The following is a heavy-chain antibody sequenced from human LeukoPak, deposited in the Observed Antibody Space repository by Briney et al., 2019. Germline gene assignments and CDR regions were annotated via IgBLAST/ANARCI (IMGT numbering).Heavy chain of an antibody. Sequence: SCKASGYTFTNYAMHWVRQAPGKGLEWVAVISYDGSNKYYADSVKGRFTISRDNSKNTLYLQMNSLRAEDTAVYYCARASLAKVVVIFFDYWGQGTLVTVSS. D-gene: IGHD2-21*01. V-gene: IGHV3-30-3*01. CDR1: GYTFTNYA. CDR3: ARASLAKVVVIFFDY. CDR2: ISYDGSNK. J-gene: IGHJ4*02.